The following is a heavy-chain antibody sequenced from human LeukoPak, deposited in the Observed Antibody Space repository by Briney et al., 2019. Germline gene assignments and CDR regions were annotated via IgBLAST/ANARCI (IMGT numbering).Heavy chain of an antibody. V-gene: IGHV3-23*01. Sequence: AAGSLTLTCAASGFTFSSYAMSWVRQAPGKGLEWVSAISGSGGSTYYADSVKGRFTISRDNSKNTLYPQMNSLRVEDTAVYYCGRGWAVDFWGQRSLVTVSS. CDR3: GRGWAVDF. CDR2: ISGSGGST. D-gene: IGHD5-24*01. J-gene: IGHJ4*02. CDR1: GFTFSSYA.